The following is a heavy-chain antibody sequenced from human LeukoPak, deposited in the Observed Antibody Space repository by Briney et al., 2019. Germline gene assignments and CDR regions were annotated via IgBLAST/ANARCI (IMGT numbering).Heavy chain of an antibody. D-gene: IGHD3-3*01. CDR1: GFTFSGYA. CDR3: AKDPPLGGDYDFSSGPILRDAFDI. V-gene: IGHV3-23*01. CDR2: ISGSGGST. Sequence: QAGGSLRLSCAASGFTFSGYAMSWVRQAPGKGLEWVSAISGSGGSTYYADSVKGRFTISRDNAKNTRYLQMNRLKAEDTAGYYCAKDPPLGGDYDFSSGPILRDAFDIWGQGTMVTVSS. J-gene: IGHJ3*02.